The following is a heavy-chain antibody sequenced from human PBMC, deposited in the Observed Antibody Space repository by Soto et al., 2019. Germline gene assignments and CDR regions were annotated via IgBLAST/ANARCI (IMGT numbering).Heavy chain of an antibody. Sequence: EVQLVESGGGLVKPGGSLRLSCAASGFTFRLHAMNWVRQAPGKGLEWVSYISSNSGYIYYADSVKGRFTISRDNAQKSLYLQMDSLRVEDTAVYYCARDSTVGELRGAAFDIWGLGTKVTVSS. CDR2: ISSNSGYI. J-gene: IGHJ3*02. CDR1: GFTFRLHA. V-gene: IGHV3-21*01. D-gene: IGHD1-26*01. CDR3: ARDSTVGELRGAAFDI.